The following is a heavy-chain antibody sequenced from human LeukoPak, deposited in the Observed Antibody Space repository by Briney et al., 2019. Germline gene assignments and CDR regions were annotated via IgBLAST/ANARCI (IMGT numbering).Heavy chain of an antibody. CDR2: IYYSGST. CDR1: GGSISSSSYY. V-gene: IGHV4-39*01. D-gene: IGHD3-10*01. CDR3: ARRVRGARPFDY. Sequence: SETLSLTCTVSGGSISSSSYYWGWIRQPPGKGLEWIGSIYYSGSTYYNPSLKSRVTISVDTSKNQFSLKLSSVTAADTAVYYCARRVRGARPFDYWGQGTLVTVSS. J-gene: IGHJ4*02.